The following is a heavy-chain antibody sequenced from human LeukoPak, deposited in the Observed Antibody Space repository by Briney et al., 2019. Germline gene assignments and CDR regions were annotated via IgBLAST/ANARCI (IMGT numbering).Heavy chain of an antibody. CDR3: ARRSRSGRKPNWFDP. V-gene: IGHV4-30-4*01. J-gene: IGHJ5*02. CDR1: GDSINSGDYY. Sequence: SETLSLTCSVSGDSINSGDYYWSWIRQPPGKGLEWIGYFRYSGSNYDNPSLKSRVRISVDTSRDQFSLKVTSVTAADTAVYYCARRSRSGRKPNWFDPWGQGTLVTVSS. D-gene: IGHD1-14*01. CDR2: FRYSGSN.